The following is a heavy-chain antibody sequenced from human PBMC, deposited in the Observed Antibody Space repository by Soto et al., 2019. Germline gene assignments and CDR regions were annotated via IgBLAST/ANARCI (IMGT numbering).Heavy chain of an antibody. D-gene: IGHD6-13*01. CDR3: SKVGSSWYFHVDY. CDR2: ISGGGGSA. Sequence: EVQLLESGGGLVQPGGSLRLSCAASGVTFSSYAMNWVRQTPGKGLEWVSIISGGGGSAYYADSVKGRFSISRDNSKNTLYLQMNSLRAEDTAVYYCSKVGSSWYFHVDYWGQGTLVTVS. J-gene: IGHJ4*02. CDR1: GVTFSSYA. V-gene: IGHV3-23*01.